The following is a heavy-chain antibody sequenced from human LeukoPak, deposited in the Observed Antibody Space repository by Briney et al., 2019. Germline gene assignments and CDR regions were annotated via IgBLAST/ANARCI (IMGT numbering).Heavy chain of an antibody. CDR2: IGGGGPTT. CDR3: ARGFLGGTDQYFDS. V-gene: IGHV3-23*01. J-gene: IGHJ4*02. CDR1: GFTFSTYA. Sequence: SGGSLRLSCAASGFTFSTYAMNWVRQAPAKGLEWVSTIGGGGPTTDYADSVKDRFTISRDNSKNTLYLQMNSLRAEDTAAYFCARGFLGGTDQYFDSWGQGTLVTVSS. D-gene: IGHD6-19*01.